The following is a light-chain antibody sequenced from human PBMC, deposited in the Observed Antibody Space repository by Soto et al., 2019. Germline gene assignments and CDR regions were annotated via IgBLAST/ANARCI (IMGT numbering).Light chain of an antibody. J-gene: IGKJ1*01. CDR3: HQQGSVRST. V-gene: IGKV3-20*01. CDR1: QSVSSNY. Sequence: EIGVTKSAGTVSLSQGERGALSCRASQSVSSNYVPWYKQNPGQAPRRLISGASNRATGTPDRFRGSESGTDFTLTVSFLEPEDFSVFDAHQQGSVRSTFGQGTKVDIK. CDR2: GAS.